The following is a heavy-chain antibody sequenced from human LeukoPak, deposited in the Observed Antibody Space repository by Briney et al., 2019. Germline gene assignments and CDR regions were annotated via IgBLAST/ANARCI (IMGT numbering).Heavy chain of an antibody. J-gene: IGHJ4*02. CDR2: IYIGGST. CDR3: ARGDSSGYLFDY. D-gene: IGHD3-22*01. CDR1: GFTFSSNY. V-gene: IGHV3-66*01. Sequence: GGSLRLSCAASGFTFSSNYMSWVRQAPGKGLEWVSVIYIGGSTYYADSVKVKFTISRDNSKNTRYLQMNSLRAEDTAVYYCARGDSSGYLFDYWGQGTLVTVSS.